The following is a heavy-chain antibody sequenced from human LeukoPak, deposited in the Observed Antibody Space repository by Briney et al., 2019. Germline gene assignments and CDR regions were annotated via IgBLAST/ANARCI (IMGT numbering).Heavy chain of an antibody. Sequence: SETLSLTCAVYGGSFSGYYWSWIRQPPGKGLEWIGEINHSGSTNYNPSLKSRVTISVDTSKNQFSLKLSSVTAADTAVYYCARFVDGYHDYWGQGTLVTVSS. CDR3: ARFVDGYHDY. CDR1: GGSFSGYY. D-gene: IGHD5-24*01. J-gene: IGHJ4*02. V-gene: IGHV4-34*01. CDR2: INHSGST.